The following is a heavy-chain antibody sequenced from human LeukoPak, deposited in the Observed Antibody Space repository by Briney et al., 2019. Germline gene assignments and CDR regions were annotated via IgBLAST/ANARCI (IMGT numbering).Heavy chain of an antibody. Sequence: GRSLRLSCAASGFTFDDYAMHWVRQAPGKGLEWVSGISWNSGSIGYADSVKGRFTISRDNAKNSLYLQMNSLRAEDTALYYCAKDIRSYSSGWQDYWGQGTLVTVSS. V-gene: IGHV3-9*01. D-gene: IGHD6-19*01. J-gene: IGHJ4*02. CDR2: ISWNSGSI. CDR1: GFTFDDYA. CDR3: AKDIRSYSSGWQDY.